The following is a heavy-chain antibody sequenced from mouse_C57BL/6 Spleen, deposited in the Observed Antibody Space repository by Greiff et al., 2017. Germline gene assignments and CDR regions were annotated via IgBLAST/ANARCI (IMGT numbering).Heavy chain of an antibody. CDR2: IYPGDGDT. V-gene: IGHV1-82*01. CDR1: GYAFSSSW. D-gene: IGHD1-1*02. CDR3: ARYGPLDY. J-gene: IGHJ2*01. Sequence: VKLQESGPELVKPGASVKISCKASGYAFSSSWMNWVKQRPGKGLEWIGRIYPGDGDTNYNGKFKGKATLTADKSSSTAYMQLSSLTSEDSAVYFCARYGPLDYWGQGTTLTVSS.